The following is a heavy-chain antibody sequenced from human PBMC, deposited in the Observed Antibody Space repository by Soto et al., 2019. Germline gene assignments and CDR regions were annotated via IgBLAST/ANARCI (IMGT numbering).Heavy chain of an antibody. J-gene: IGHJ6*03. CDR3: ARHRTAMINYYYYYMDV. Sequence: PGESLKISCKGSGYSFTSYWIGWVRQMPGKGLEWMGIIYPGDSDTRYSPSFQGQVTISADKSISTAYLQWSSLKASDTAMYYCARHRTAMINYYYYYMDVWGKGTTVTSP. V-gene: IGHV5-51*01. CDR2: IYPGDSDT. CDR1: GYSFTSYW. D-gene: IGHD5-18*01.